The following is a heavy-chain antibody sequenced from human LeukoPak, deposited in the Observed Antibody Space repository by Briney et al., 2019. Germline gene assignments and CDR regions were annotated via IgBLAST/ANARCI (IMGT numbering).Heavy chain of an antibody. Sequence: GASVKVSCKASGGTFSSYAISWVRQAPGQGLEWMGGIIPIFGTANYAQKFQGRVTITADESTSTAYMEPSSLRSEDTAVYYCASPRSGYPGRAGFFDYWGQGTLVTVSS. CDR2: IIPIFGTA. CDR3: ASPRSGYPGRAGFFDY. D-gene: IGHD3-22*01. CDR1: GGTFSSYA. J-gene: IGHJ4*02. V-gene: IGHV1-69*13.